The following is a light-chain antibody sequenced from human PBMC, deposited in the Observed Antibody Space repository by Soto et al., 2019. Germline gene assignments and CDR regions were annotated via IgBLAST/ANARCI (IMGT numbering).Light chain of an antibody. CDR2: GAS. CDR3: QLYHNSILM. V-gene: IGKV3-20*01. J-gene: IGKJ1*01. Sequence: ENVLTQSPGTLSLSPGERATLSCRASQSVSSSHLAWYQQKPGQAPRLLMYGASSRATGIPDRFSGGGSGADFTLTISRLEPEDFGVYYCQLYHNSILMFGQGTKVDIK. CDR1: QSVSSSH.